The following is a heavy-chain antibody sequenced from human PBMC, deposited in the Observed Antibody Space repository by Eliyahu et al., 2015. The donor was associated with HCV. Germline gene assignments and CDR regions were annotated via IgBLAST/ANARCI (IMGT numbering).Heavy chain of an antibody. J-gene: IGHJ5*02. CDR1: GGXIPTYY. Sequence: QVQLQESGPGLVKPSETLSLTCXXSGGXIPTYYWXWXRQPPGKGLEWIGYIHYRGSTTXTPSLKSRVTISVDTSKNQFSLXLTSVTAADTAVYYCASGGGGIAVAGTGGWFDPWGQGTLVTVSS. V-gene: IGHV4-59*01. CDR3: ASGGGGIAVAGTGGWFDP. D-gene: IGHD6-19*01. CDR2: IHYRGST.